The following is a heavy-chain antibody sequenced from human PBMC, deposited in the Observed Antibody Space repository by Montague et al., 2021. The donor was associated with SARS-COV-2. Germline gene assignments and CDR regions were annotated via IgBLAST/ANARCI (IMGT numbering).Heavy chain of an antibody. CDR3: AREGLVVRGWFDP. V-gene: IGHV4-34*01. CDR1: GGSFSGYY. CDR2: INHSGST. Sequence: SETLSLTCAVYGGSFSGYYWSWIRQPPGKGLEWIGEINHSGSTNYNPSLKSRVTISVDKSKNQFSLKLSSVTAADTAVYYGAREGLVVRGWFDPWGQGTLVTVSS. J-gene: IGHJ5*02. D-gene: IGHD2-15*01.